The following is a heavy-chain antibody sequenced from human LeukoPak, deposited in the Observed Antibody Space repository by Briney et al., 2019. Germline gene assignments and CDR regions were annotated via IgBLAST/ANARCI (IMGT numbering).Heavy chain of an antibody. CDR1: GGTFSSYA. CDR2: IIPIFGTA. Sequence: SVKVSCNASGGTFSSYAISWVRQAPGQGLEWMGGIIPIFGTANYAQKFQGRVTITADESTSTAYMELSSLRSEDTAVYYCARALNYYDSSGYGYWGQGTLVTVSS. J-gene: IGHJ4*02. D-gene: IGHD3-22*01. V-gene: IGHV1-69*01. CDR3: ARALNYYDSSGYGY.